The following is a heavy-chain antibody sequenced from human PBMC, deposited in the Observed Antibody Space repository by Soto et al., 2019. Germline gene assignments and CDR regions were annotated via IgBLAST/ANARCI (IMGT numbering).Heavy chain of an antibody. CDR2: VYHSGNT. V-gene: IGHV4-4*02. CDR3: ARGEVVVLGY. D-gene: IGHD2-15*01. J-gene: IGHJ4*02. CDR1: GDSISSDKW. Sequence: KPSETLSLACAVSGDSISSDKWWSWVRQPPGKGLEWIGEVYHSGNTYYNPSLKSRVIILVDKPKNQFSLKLSSVTAADTALYYCARGEVVVLGYWGQRSLDTGSS.